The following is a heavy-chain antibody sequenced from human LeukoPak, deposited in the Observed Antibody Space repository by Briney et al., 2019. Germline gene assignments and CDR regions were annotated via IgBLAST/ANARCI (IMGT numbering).Heavy chain of an antibody. Sequence: SETLSLTCTVSGGSISSYYWSWIRQPPGKGLEWIGSIYHSGSTYYNPSLKSRVTISVDTSKNQFSLKLSSVTAADTAVYYCAEETYYYDSSGYVFDYWGQGTLVTVSS. D-gene: IGHD3-22*01. J-gene: IGHJ4*02. CDR3: AEETYYYDSSGYVFDY. V-gene: IGHV4-59*04. CDR2: IYHSGST. CDR1: GGSISSYY.